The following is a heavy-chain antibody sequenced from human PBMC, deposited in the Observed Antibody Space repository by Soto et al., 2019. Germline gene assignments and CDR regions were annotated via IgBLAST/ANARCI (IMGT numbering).Heavy chain of an antibody. CDR1: GYTFTSYG. J-gene: IGHJ5*02. D-gene: IGHD5-12*01. CDR2: ISAYNGNT. Sequence: ASVKVSCKASGYTFTSYGISWVRQAPGQGLEWMGWISAYNGNTNYAQKLQGRVTMTTDTSTSTAYMELRSLRSDDTAVYYCARDFPPRNSGYDFDNWFDPWGQGTLVTVSS. CDR3: ARDFPPRNSGYDFDNWFDP. V-gene: IGHV1-18*01.